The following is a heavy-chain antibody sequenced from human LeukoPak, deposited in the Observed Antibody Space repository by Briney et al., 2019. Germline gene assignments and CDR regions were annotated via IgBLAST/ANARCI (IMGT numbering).Heavy chain of an antibody. CDR1: GGSISSGGYY. D-gene: IGHD4/OR15-4a*01. V-gene: IGHV4-31*03. CDR3: ARDLADYRDL. Sequence: SQTLSLTCTVSGGSISSGGYYCSWIRQHPGKGLEWIGYIHYSGSTYYNPSLKSRVTISVDTSKNQFSLKLSSVTGADTAVYYCARDLADYRDLGAQGPLVTVSS. CDR2: IHYSGST. J-gene: IGHJ4*02.